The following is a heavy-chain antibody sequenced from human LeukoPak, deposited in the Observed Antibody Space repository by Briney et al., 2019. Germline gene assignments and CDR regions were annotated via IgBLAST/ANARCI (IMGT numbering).Heavy chain of an antibody. Sequence: SETLSLTCAVYGGSFSGYYWSWIRQPPGKGLEWIGEINHSGSTNYNPSLKSRVTISVDTSKNQFSLKLSSVTAADTAVYYCAREPHKLLLHYYFDYWGQGTLVTVSS. CDR1: GGSFSGYY. V-gene: IGHV4-34*01. D-gene: IGHD1-14*01. CDR2: INHSGST. J-gene: IGHJ4*02. CDR3: AREPHKLLLHYYFDY.